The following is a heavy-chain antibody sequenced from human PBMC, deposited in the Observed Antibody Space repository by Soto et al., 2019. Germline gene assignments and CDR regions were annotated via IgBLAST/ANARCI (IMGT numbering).Heavy chain of an antibody. CDR3: ARQYYYGSGSYYQTDY. J-gene: IGHJ4*02. D-gene: IGHD3-10*01. CDR2: INAGNGNT. CDR1: GYTFTSYA. Sequence: QVQLVQSGAEVKKPGASVKVSCKASGYTFTSYAMHWVRQAPGQRLEWMGWINAGNGNTKYSQKFQGRVTITRDTSASTAYMELSSLRSEDTAVYYCARQYYYGSGSYYQTDYWGQGTLVTVSS. V-gene: IGHV1-3*01.